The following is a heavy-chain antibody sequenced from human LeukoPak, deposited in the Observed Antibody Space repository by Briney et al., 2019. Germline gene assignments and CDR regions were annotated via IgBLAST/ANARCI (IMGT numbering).Heavy chain of an antibody. CDR3: ARIYDSTAY. Sequence: PGGSLRLSCAASGFTFSSYSMNWVRQAPGKGLEWISYIDSSSSSIYYADSVKGRFTISRDNAKNSLYLQMNSLRDEDTAVYYGARIYDSTAYWGQGTLVTVSS. V-gene: IGHV3-48*02. CDR2: IDSSSSSI. J-gene: IGHJ4*02. D-gene: IGHD3-22*01. CDR1: GFTFSSYS.